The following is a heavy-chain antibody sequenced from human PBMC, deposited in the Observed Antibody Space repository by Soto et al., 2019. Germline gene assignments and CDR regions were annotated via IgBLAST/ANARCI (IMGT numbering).Heavy chain of an antibody. CDR3: ARIASLPSWYFDL. CDR1: GFNLGDHY. CDR2: TRNKVDSYSI. V-gene: IGHV3-72*01. J-gene: IGHJ2*01. Sequence: EVQLVESGGGLVQPGGSLRLSCVASGFNLGDHYMDWVRQAPGKGLEWVGRTRNKVDSYSIQYAASLKGRVTISRDESKNSLYLQMNSLKPDDTAVYYCARIASLPSWYFDLWGRGTLVTVSS.